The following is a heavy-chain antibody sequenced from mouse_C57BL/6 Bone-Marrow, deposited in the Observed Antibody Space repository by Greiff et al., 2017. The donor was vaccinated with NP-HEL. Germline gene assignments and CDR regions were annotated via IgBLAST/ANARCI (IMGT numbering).Heavy chain of an antibody. CDR1: GYTFTSYW. V-gene: IGHV1-50*01. D-gene: IGHD1-1*01. CDR2: IDPSDSYT. Sequence: QVQLQQPGAELVKPGASVKLSCKASGYTFTSYWMQWVKQRPGQGLEWIGEIDPSDSYTNYNQKFKGKATLTVDTSSSTAYMQLSSLTSEDSAVYYCASTVVATYYYAMDYWGQGTSVTVSS. CDR3: ASTVVATYYYAMDY. J-gene: IGHJ4*01.